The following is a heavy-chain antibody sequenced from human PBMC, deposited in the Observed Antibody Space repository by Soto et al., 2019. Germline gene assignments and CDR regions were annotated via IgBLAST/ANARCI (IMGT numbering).Heavy chain of an antibody. Sequence: ASVKVSCKASGYTFTSYYMHWVRQAPGQGLEWMGIINPSGGSTSYAQKFQGRVTMTRDTSTSTVYMELSSLRSEDTAVYYCGSGEGDYYGMDVWGQGTTVTVSS. J-gene: IGHJ6*02. D-gene: IGHD3-10*01. CDR3: GSGEGDYYGMDV. V-gene: IGHV1-46*01. CDR2: INPSGGST. CDR1: GYTFTSYY.